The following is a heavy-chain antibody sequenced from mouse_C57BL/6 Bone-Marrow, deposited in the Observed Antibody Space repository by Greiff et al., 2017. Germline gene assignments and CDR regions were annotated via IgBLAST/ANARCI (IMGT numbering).Heavy chain of an antibody. J-gene: IGHJ2*01. CDR1: GYTFTSYW. CDR2: IHPNSGST. D-gene: IGHD2-2*01. V-gene: IGHV1-64*01. CDR3: AGSRLTGY. Sequence: VQLQQPGAELAKPGASVKLSCKASGYTFTSYWMHWVKQRPGHGLAWIGMIHPNSGSTNYNEKFTSKATLTADKSSSTAYMQLCSLTSEDSAVYYYAGSRLTGYRGQGTTLTVCS.